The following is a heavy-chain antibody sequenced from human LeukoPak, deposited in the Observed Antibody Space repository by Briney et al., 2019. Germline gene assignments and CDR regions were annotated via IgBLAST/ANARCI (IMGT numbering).Heavy chain of an antibody. D-gene: IGHD3-16*02. V-gene: IGHV4-59*01. CDR3: ARGVLFGGVIVPYFDY. CDR2: IYYSGST. J-gene: IGHJ4*02. Sequence: SETLSLTCTVSGGSISSYYWSWVRQPPGKGLEWIGYIYYSGSTNYNPSLKSRVTISVDTSKNQCSLKLSSGTAADTAVYYCARGVLFGGVIVPYFDYWGQGTLVTVSS. CDR1: GGSISSYY.